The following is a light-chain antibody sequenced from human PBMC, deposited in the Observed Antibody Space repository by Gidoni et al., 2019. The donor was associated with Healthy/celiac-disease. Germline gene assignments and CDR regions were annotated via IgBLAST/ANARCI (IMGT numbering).Light chain of an antibody. J-gene: IGKJ1*01. Sequence: DIQMTQSPSTLAASGGDRVTITCRASQSIGSWLAWYQQKPGKVPSRFSGTRSGTEFTLAISSLQPDDFANYYCQQYYNSWTFGQGTKVEIK. CDR1: QSIGSW. V-gene: IGKV1-5*01. CDR3: QQYYNSWT.